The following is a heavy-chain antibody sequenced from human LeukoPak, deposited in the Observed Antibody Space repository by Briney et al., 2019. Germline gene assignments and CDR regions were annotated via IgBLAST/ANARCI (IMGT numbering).Heavy chain of an antibody. CDR3: ARDPPGSGSYYDY. Sequence: PSETLSLTCTVSGYSISSGYYWGWIRQPPGKGLEWIGSIYRSGSTYYNPSLKSRVTISVDTSKNQFSLILSSVTAADTAVYYCARDPPGSGSYYDYWGQGTLVTVSS. CDR2: IYRSGST. D-gene: IGHD3-10*01. CDR1: GYSISSGYY. J-gene: IGHJ4*02. V-gene: IGHV4-38-2*02.